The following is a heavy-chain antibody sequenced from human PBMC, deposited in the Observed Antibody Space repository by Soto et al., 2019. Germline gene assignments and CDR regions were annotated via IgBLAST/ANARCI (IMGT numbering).Heavy chain of an antibody. Sequence: PSETLSLTCTVSGGSISSYYWSWIRQPPGKGLEWIGYIYYSGSTNYNPSLKSRVTISVDTSKNQFSLKLSSVTAADTAVYYCAREALRSLHFDYWGQGTLVTVSP. CDR2: IYYSGST. V-gene: IGHV4-59*01. J-gene: IGHJ4*02. CDR3: AREALRSLHFDY. CDR1: GGSISSYY. D-gene: IGHD6-6*01.